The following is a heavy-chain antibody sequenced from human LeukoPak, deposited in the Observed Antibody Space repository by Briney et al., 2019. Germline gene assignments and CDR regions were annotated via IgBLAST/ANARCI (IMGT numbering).Heavy chain of an antibody. D-gene: IGHD3-9*01. CDR2: VTGRAGST. CDR1: GFTFSNYA. Sequence: PGASLRLSCVASGFTFSNYAMSWVRQAPGKRLEWVSAVTGRAGSTYYADSVKGRFTISRDNSRNTLFLQMNSLRAEDTAIYYCAKWGDFDILTGYYVSDFWGQGTPVTVSS. V-gene: IGHV3-23*01. CDR3: AKWGDFDILTGYYVSDF. J-gene: IGHJ4*02.